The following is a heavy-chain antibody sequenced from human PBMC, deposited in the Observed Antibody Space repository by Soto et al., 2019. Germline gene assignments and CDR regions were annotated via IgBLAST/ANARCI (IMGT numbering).Heavy chain of an antibody. D-gene: IGHD3-10*01. Sequence: QVQLQESGPGLVKSSGTLSLTCAVSGGSISTRNWWTWVRQPPGKGLEWIGEIYHAGSTNYNPSLKGRVTMSIDKSKNQFSLNLSSVTAADTAVDYCATYSYGSGDSGRFDPWGQGTLVTVSS. J-gene: IGHJ5*02. CDR1: GGSISTRNW. CDR2: IYHAGST. CDR3: ATYSYGSGDSGRFDP. V-gene: IGHV4-4*02.